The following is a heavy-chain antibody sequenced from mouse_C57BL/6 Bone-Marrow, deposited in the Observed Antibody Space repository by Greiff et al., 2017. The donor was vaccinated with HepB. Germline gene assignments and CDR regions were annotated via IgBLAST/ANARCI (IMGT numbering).Heavy chain of an antibody. Sequence: VQLKESGPELVKPGASVKISCKASGYSFTDYNMNWVKQSNGKSLEWIGVINPNYGTTIYNQKFKGKATLTVDQSSSTAYMQLNSLTSEDSAVYYCARSGYYGSSYDAMDYWGQGTSVTVSS. CDR3: ARSGYYGSSYDAMDY. D-gene: IGHD1-1*01. V-gene: IGHV1-39*01. CDR1: GYSFTDYN. CDR2: INPNYGTT. J-gene: IGHJ4*01.